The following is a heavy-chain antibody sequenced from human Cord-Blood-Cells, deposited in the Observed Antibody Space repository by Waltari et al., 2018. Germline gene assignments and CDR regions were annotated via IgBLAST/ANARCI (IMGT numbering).Heavy chain of an antibody. V-gene: IGHV4-39*07. D-gene: IGHD4-17*01. Sequence: QLQLQESGPGLVKPSETLSLTCTVSGGSISSSSYYWGWIRQPPGKGLEWIGSIYYRGSTYYNPSLKSRVTISVDTSKNQFSLKLSSVTAADTAVYYCARKTTVTTGGAFDIWGQGTMVTVSS. CDR2: IYYRGST. J-gene: IGHJ3*02. CDR1: GGSISSSSYY. CDR3: ARKTTVTTGGAFDI.